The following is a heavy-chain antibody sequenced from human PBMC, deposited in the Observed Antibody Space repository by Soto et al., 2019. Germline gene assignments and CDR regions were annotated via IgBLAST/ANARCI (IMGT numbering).Heavy chain of an antibody. CDR2: IYPGDSCA. CDR1: GYSFTSYW. J-gene: IGHJ6*02. Sequence: GESLKISCKGSGYSFTSYWIGWLRQMPGKGLEWMGSIYPGDSCARYSPCFQGQVTTSADKSIRTAYLQWSSLKASDTAMYYCARHGGYDILTGYYYYGMDVWGQGTTVTVSS. CDR3: ARHGGYDILTGYYYYGMDV. D-gene: IGHD3-9*01. V-gene: IGHV5-51*01.